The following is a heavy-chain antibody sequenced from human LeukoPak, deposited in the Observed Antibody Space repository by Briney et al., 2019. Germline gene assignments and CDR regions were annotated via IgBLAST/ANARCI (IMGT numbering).Heavy chain of an antibody. J-gene: IGHJ6*02. CDR2: IYPGDSDT. CDR1: GYTFISYW. CDR3: ARTVYEYSGTYWRYYYHHMDV. Sequence: GESLKISCKGSGYTFISYWIGWVRQMPGKGLEWMGIIYPGDSDTRYSSSFQGQVTISADKSISTAYLQWSSLKASDTAMHYCARTVYEYSGTYWRYYYHHMDVWGQGTTVTVSS. V-gene: IGHV5-51*01. D-gene: IGHD1-26*01.